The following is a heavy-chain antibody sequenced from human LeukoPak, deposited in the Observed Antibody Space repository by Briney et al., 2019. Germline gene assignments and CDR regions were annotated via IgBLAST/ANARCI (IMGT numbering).Heavy chain of an antibody. V-gene: IGHV1-69*13. CDR2: IIPIFGTA. CDR3: ARGLRSFDWLLDY. D-gene: IGHD3-9*01. Sequence: ASVKVSCKASGGTFSSYAISWVRQAPGQGLEWMGGIIPIFGTANYAQKFRGRVTITADESTSTAYMELSSLRSEDTAVYYCARGLRSFDWLLDYWGQGTLVTVSS. J-gene: IGHJ4*02. CDR1: GGTFSSYA.